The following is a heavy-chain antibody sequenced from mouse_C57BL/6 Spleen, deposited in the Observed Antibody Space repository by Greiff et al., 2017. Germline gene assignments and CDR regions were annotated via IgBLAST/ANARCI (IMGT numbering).Heavy chain of an antibody. CDR2: ISSGSSTI. D-gene: IGHD2-4*01. CDR1: GFTFSDYG. Sequence: VQLKESGGGLVKPGGSLKLSCAASGFTFSDYGMHWVRQAPEKGLEWVAYISSGSSTIYYADTVKGRFTITRDNAKNTLFLQMTSLRSEDTAMYYCARPQIYYDYDDAIDYWGQGTSVTVSS. CDR3: ARPQIYYDYDDAIDY. J-gene: IGHJ4*01. V-gene: IGHV5-17*01.